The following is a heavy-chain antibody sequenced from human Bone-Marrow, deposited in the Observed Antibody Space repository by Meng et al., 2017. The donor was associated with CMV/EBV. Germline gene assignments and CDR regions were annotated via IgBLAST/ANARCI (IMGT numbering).Heavy chain of an antibody. D-gene: IGHD3-16*01. V-gene: IGHV4-59*01. J-gene: IGHJ6*02. CDR2: IYYSGST. CDR1: GGSISSYY. CDR3: ARGSVIMAGGSITPAGYYGMDV. Sequence: GSLRLSCTVSGGSISSYYWSWIRQPPGKGLEWIGYIYYSGSTNYNPSLKSRVTISVDTSKNQFSLKLNSVTAADTAVYYCARGSVIMAGGSITPAGYYGMDVWGQGTTVTVSS.